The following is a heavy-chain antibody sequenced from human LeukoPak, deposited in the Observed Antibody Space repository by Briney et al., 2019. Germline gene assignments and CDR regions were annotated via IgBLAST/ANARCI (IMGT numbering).Heavy chain of an antibody. CDR3: ARWEYCSSTSCYDESETFDY. CDR2: ISAYNGNT. J-gene: IGHJ4*02. D-gene: IGHD2-2*01. Sequence: GASVKVSCKASGYTFTSYAISWVRQAPGQGLECMGWISAYNGNTNYAQKYQGRVTMTTDTSTSTAYMELRSLRSDDTAVYYCARWEYCSSTSCYDESETFDYWGQGTLVTVSS. CDR1: GYTFTSYA. V-gene: IGHV1-18*01.